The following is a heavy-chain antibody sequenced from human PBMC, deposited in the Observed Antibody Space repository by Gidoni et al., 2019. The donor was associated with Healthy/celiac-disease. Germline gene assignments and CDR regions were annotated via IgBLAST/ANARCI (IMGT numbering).Heavy chain of an antibody. CDR1: GFTFSSYA. CDR3: AKDKKFSFDI. Sequence: EGQLLESGGGLVQPGGSLRLSCAASGFTFSSYAMSWVRKAPGKGVEWVSAISGSGGSTYYADSVKGRFTISRDNSKNTLYLQMNSLRAEDTAVYYCAKDKKFSFDIWGQGTMVTVSS. V-gene: IGHV3-23*01. CDR2: ISGSGGST. J-gene: IGHJ3*02.